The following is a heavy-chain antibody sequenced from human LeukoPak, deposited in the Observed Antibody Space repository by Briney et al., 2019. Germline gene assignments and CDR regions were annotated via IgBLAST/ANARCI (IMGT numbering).Heavy chain of an antibody. J-gene: IGHJ4*02. CDR1: GFTVSSNY. Sequence: GGSLRLSCAASGFTVSSNYMSWVRQAPGKGLEWVSVIYSGGSTYYADSVKGRFTISRDNSKNTLYLQMNSLRAEDTAVYYCASISSGWYSAGWGQGTLVTVSS. CDR2: IYSGGST. CDR3: ASISSGWYSAG. V-gene: IGHV3-53*01. D-gene: IGHD6-19*01.